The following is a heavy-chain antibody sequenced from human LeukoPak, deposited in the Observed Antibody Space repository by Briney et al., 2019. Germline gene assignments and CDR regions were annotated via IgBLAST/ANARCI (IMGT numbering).Heavy chain of an antibody. D-gene: IGHD6-25*01. J-gene: IGHJ3*02. CDR2: IKQDGSEK. V-gene: IGHV3-7*01. CDR3: ARDGLRDAFDI. Sequence: ANIKQDGSEKYYVDSVKGRFTISRDNAKNSLYLQMNSLRAEDTAVYYCARDGLRDAFDIWGQGTMVTVSS.